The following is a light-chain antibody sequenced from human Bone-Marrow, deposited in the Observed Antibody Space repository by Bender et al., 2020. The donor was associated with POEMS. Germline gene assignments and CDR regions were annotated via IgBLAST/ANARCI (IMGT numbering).Light chain of an antibody. Sequence: NFVLTQPHSVSESPGKTVTISCTRSGGNIADNYVQWYRQRPGGSPTIVIFENDDRPSGVPERFSGSIDRSSSSASLTISGLQTEDEADYYCQSHDQSSRAIFGGGTKLIVL. CDR3: QSHDQSSRAI. V-gene: IGLV6-57*01. CDR2: END. CDR1: GGNIADNY. J-gene: IGLJ2*01.